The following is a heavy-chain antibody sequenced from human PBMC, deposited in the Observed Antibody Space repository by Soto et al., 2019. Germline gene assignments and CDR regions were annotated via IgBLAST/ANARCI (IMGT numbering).Heavy chain of an antibody. CDR1: GYTFPSYA. Sequence: ASVKVSCKASGYTFPSYAMHWVRQAPGQRLEWMGWINAGNGNTKYSQKFQGRVTITRDTSASTAYMELSSLRSEDTAVYYCAGGGLGFCRGDCSGPPGGQETRFTVS. J-gene: IGHJ5*02. V-gene: IGHV1-3*01. CDR2: INAGNGNT. CDR3: AGGGLGFCRGDCSGPP. D-gene: IGHD2-21*02.